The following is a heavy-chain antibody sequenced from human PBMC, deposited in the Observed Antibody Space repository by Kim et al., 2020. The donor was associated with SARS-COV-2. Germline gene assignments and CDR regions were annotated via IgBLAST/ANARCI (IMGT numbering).Heavy chain of an antibody. V-gene: IGHV3-21*01. CDR1: GFTFSSYS. D-gene: IGHD6-6*01. Sequence: GGSLRLSCAASGFTFSSYSMNWVRQAPGKGLEWVSSISSSSSYIYYADSVKGRFTISRDNAKNSLYLQMNSLRAEDTAVYYCARDRGIAARFWYYYYGMDVWGQGTTVTVSS. CDR3: ARDRGIAARFWYYYYGMDV. J-gene: IGHJ6*02. CDR2: ISSSSSYI.